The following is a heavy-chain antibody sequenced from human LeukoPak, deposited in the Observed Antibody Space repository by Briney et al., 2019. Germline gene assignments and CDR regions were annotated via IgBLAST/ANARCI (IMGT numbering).Heavy chain of an antibody. Sequence: ASVKVSCKASGYTFTGYYMHWVRQAPGQGLEWMGWINPNSGGTNYAQKFQGRVTMTRDTSISTAYMELSRLRSDDTAVYYCARDRRSSTLYSGYGEDDAFDIWGQGTMVTVSS. CDR1: GYTFTGYY. J-gene: IGHJ3*02. CDR2: INPNSGGT. D-gene: IGHD5-12*01. V-gene: IGHV1-2*02. CDR3: ARDRRSSTLYSGYGEDDAFDI.